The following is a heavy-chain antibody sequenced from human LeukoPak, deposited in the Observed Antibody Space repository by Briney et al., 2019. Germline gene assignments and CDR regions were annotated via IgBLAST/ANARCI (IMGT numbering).Heavy chain of an antibody. CDR3: ARSSWELPLWYYYGMDV. D-gene: IGHD1-26*01. CDR1: GFTFSSYE. CDR2: ISSSGSTI. J-gene: IGHJ6*02. Sequence: GGSLRLSCAASGFTFSSYEMNWVRQAPGKGLEWFSYISSSGSTIYYADSVKGRFTISRDNANNSLYLQMNSLRAEDTAVYYCARSSWELPLWYYYGMDVWGQATTVTVSS. V-gene: IGHV3-48*03.